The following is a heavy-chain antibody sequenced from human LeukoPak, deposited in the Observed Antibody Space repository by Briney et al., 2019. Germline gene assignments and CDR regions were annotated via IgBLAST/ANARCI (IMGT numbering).Heavy chain of an antibody. Sequence: SETLSLTCTVSGGSISSSSYYWGWLRQPPGKGLEWIGRIYTSGSTNYNPSLKSRVTMSVDTSKNQFSLKLSSVTAADTAVYYCAREGLYGDYGYWGQGTLVTVSS. CDR2: IYTSGST. CDR1: GGSISSSSYY. J-gene: IGHJ4*02. CDR3: AREGLYGDYGY. V-gene: IGHV4-39*07. D-gene: IGHD4-17*01.